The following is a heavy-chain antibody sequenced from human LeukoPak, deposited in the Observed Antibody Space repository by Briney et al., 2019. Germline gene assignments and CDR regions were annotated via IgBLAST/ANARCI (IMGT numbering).Heavy chain of an antibody. J-gene: IGHJ4*02. Sequence: GGSLRLSCTASGFTFGDYAMSWFRQAPGKGLEWVGFIRSKAYGGTTEYAASVKGRFTISRDDSKGIAYLQMNSLKTEDTAVYYCAREEGGVADYWGQGTLVTVSS. CDR2: IRSKAYGGTT. CDR1: GFTFGDYA. D-gene: IGHD3-16*01. V-gene: IGHV3-49*03. CDR3: AREEGGVADY.